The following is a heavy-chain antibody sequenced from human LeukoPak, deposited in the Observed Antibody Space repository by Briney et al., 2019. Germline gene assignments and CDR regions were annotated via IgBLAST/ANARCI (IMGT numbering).Heavy chain of an antibody. CDR3: ASLTTAEAFDI. V-gene: IGHV4-61*01. CDR2: IYDSGST. J-gene: IGHJ3*02. CDR1: GYSISSGYY. Sequence: SETLSLTCRVSGYSISSGYYWGWIRQSPGKGLEWIGYIYDSGSTNYNPSLKSRVTISVDTSKNQFSLKLSSVTAADTAVYYCASLTTAEAFDIWGQGTMVTVSS. D-gene: IGHD3-22*01.